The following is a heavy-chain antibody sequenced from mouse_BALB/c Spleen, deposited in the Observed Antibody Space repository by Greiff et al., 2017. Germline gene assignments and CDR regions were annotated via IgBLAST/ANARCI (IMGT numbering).Heavy chain of an antibody. CDR2: ISCYNGAT. CDR3: ARAGYYGSSFSYFDY. V-gene: IGHV1S34*01. D-gene: IGHD1-1*01. CDR1: GYSFTGYY. J-gene: IGHJ2*01. Sequence: LVKTGASVKISCKASGYSFTGYYMHWVKQSHGKSLEWIGYISCYNGATSYNQKFKGKATFTVDTSSSTAYMQFNSLTSEDSAVYYCARAGYYGSSFSYFDYWGQGTTLTVSS.